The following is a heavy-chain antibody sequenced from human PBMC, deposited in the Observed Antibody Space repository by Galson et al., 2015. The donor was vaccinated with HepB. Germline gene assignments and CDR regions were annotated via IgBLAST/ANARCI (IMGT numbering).Heavy chain of an antibody. CDR1: GFTFSDYY. Sequence: SLRLSCAASGFTFSDYYMSWVRQAPGKGLGWVSYIRSSDTTIYYADSVQGRFTISRDNAKNSLYLQMNSLRAEDTAVYYCARDGSRYCSSTSCYSGFLHYGMDVWGQGTTVTVSS. J-gene: IGHJ6*02. V-gene: IGHV3-11*01. D-gene: IGHD2-2*02. CDR2: IRSSDTTI. CDR3: ARDGSRYCSSTSCYSGFLHYGMDV.